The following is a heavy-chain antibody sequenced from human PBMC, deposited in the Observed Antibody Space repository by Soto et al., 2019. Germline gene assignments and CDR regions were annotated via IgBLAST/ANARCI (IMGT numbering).Heavy chain of an antibody. V-gene: IGHV4-61*01. CDR3: ARRYGASFDY. D-gene: IGHD4-17*01. Sequence: PSETLSLTCPVAGVSVNSGTYYWTWIRQPPGKGLEWIGHFFSSDNNKSNPSLKSRLTVSIDTPKNQFSLRLNSVTAADTAVYYCARRYGASFDYWGQRTLVSVSS. CDR2: FFSSDNN. J-gene: IGHJ4*02. CDR1: GVSVNSGTYY.